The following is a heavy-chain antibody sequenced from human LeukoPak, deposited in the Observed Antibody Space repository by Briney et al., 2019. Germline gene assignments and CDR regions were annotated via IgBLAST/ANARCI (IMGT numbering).Heavy chain of an antibody. V-gene: IGHV3-48*04. D-gene: IGHD6-13*01. CDR3: ARELPSGLDSPHNDVGEKGIAAAAADIDY. CDR2: ISSSSSTI. Sequence: AGGSLRLSCAASGFTFSSYSMNWVRQAPGKGLEWVSYISSSSSTIYYADSVKGRFTISRDNAKNSLYLQMNSLRAEDTAVYYCARELPSGLDSPHNDVGEKGIAAAAADIDYWGQGTLVTVSS. J-gene: IGHJ4*02. CDR1: GFTFSSYS.